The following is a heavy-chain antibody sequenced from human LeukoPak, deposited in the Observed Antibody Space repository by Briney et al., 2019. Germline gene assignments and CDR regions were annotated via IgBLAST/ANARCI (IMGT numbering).Heavy chain of an antibody. CDR1: GFTFSDYC. V-gene: IGHV3-11*01. D-gene: IGHD2-2*01. Sequence: GGSLRLSCAASGFTFSDYCMSWIRQAPGKGLEWVSYISSSGSTIYYADSVKGRFTISRDNAKNSLYLQMNSLRAEDTAVYYCTSSIVVVPAAKDAFDIWGQGTMVTVSS. CDR2: ISSSGSTI. J-gene: IGHJ3*02. CDR3: TSSIVVVPAAKDAFDI.